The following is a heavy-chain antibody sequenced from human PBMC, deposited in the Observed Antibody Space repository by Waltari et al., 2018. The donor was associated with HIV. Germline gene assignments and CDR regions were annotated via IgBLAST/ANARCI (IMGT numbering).Heavy chain of an antibody. Sequence: IQLVQSGAEVKKPGATVKVPCKASGYTFTNYGVSWVRQAPGQGLEWMGWIGAKRGNTNYAQKFQDRVTITADTSTDTSYLEVTNLRSDDTAVYFCARDDRFPAYGSGTGVSFDHWGQGTLVNVSS. CDR2: IGAKRGNT. D-gene: IGHD3-10*01. V-gene: IGHV1-18*01. CDR1: GYTFTNYG. J-gene: IGHJ4*02. CDR3: ARDDRFPAYGSGTGVSFDH.